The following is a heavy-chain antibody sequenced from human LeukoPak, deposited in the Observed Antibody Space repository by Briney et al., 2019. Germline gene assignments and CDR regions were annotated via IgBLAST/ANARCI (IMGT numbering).Heavy chain of an antibody. V-gene: IGHV4-39*01. CDR2: IYYSGST. Sequence: SETLSLTCTVSGVSISSSSYYWGWVRPPPGKGLEWIGSIYYSGSTYYNPSLKSRVTISVDTSKDLFSLKLSSVTAADTAVYYCARLRSSSEYYYYYMDVWGKGTTVTVSS. CDR1: GVSISSSSYY. J-gene: IGHJ6*03. CDR3: ARLRSSSEYYYYYMDV. D-gene: IGHD6-6*01.